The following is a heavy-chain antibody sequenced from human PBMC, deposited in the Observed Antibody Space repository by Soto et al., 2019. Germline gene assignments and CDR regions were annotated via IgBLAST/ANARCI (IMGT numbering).Heavy chain of an antibody. D-gene: IGHD3-16*01. J-gene: IGHJ2*01. Sequence: SLPRRVAEGSSSSYDGSSIRQHAGKGLEWIGRIYTSGSTNYNPSLKSRVTMSVDTSKNQFSLKLSSVTAADMAVYYCARVLQGVGYFDLRGRGTTVPVSS. V-gene: IGHV4-4*07. CDR3: ARVLQGVGYFDL. CDR2: IYTSGST. CDR1: EGSSSSYD.